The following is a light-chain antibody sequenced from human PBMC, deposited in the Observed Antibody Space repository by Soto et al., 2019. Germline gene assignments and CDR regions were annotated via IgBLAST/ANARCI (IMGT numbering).Light chain of an antibody. CDR1: QNIYTW. Sequence: DIQITHSPSTLSAPVVDRVTITFRASQNIYTWLAWYQQKPGKAPKLLIYEASSLETGVPSRFSGSGSGREFTLTISSLQPDDFATYYCKQYNTFWTFGQGTKVDIK. V-gene: IGKV1-5*03. CDR3: KQYNTFWT. J-gene: IGKJ1*01. CDR2: EAS.